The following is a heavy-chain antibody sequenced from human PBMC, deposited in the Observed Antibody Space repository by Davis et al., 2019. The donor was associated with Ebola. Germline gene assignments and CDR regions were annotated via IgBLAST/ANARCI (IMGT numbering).Heavy chain of an antibody. CDR3: ARDQRISILGVAVYYYYGMDV. J-gene: IGHJ6*02. D-gene: IGHD3-3*01. Sequence: GESLKISCAASGFTFDDYRMSWIRQAPGKGLEWVSYISNSGSSIYYADSVKGRITISRDNAKNFLYLQLNSPRAEDTAVYFCARDQRISILGVAVYYYYGMDVWGQGTTVTVSS. V-gene: IGHV3-11*01. CDR1: GFTFDDYR. CDR2: ISNSGSSI.